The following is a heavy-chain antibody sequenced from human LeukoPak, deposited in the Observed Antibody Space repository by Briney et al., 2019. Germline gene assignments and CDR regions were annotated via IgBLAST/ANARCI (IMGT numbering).Heavy chain of an antibody. CDR3: AKSKDGFGSHGYLFDY. D-gene: IGHD2-15*01. Sequence: GGSLRLSCAASGFTFSSYAMHRVRQAPGKGLEWVALFSYDGSTQRYADSVKGPFTISRDNSKDSMYLQMNSLKTEDTAVYYIAKSKDGFGSHGYLFDYWGQGSLVTVSS. J-gene: IGHJ4*02. CDR1: GFTFSSYA. V-gene: IGHV3-30-3*02. CDR2: FSYDGSTQ.